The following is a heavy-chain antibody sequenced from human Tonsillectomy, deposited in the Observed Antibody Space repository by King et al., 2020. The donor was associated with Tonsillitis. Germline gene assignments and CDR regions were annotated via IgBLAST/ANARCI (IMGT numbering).Heavy chain of an antibody. CDR3: TVATSYYYYYMDV. Sequence: VQLVESGGGLVQPGRSLRLSCIASGFTFSDYAMSWVRQAPGKGLEGVGFIRSKAYGGTTEYAASVKGRFTISRDDSKSIAYLQMNSLKAEDTAVYYCTVATSYYYYYMDVWGKGTTVTVSS. CDR2: IRSKAYGGTT. D-gene: IGHD5-12*01. CDR1: GFTFSDYA. V-gene: IGHV3-49*04. J-gene: IGHJ6*03.